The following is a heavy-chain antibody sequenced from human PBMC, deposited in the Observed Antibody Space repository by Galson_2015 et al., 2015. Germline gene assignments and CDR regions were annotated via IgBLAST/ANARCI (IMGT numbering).Heavy chain of an antibody. V-gene: IGHV4-61*03. CDR1: GGSISSNNYY. CDR2: IYYTGST. CDR3: ARHGFKTVDWYYDF. Sequence: ETLSLTCTVFGGSISSNNYYWSWIRQPPGKGLEWIGYIYYTGSTSYNLSLKSRVTISLDTSKNHFSLKLKSVTAADTAVYYCARHGFKTVDWYYDFWGQGTLVTVSS. D-gene: IGHD2-21*01. J-gene: IGHJ4*02.